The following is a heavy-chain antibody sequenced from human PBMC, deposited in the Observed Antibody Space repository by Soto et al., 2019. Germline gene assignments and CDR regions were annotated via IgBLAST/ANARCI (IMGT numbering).Heavy chain of an antibody. J-gene: IGHJ4*02. V-gene: IGHV1-69*12. D-gene: IGHD3-22*01. Sequence: QVRLVQSGAEVKKTGSSVKVSCKASGTTFSNYAIGWVRQAPGQGLEWMGGIILPFGTPNYAQKFQGRVTITADESMTTAFMKLRGLRSEDTAVYFCVRGPDYEGYFDYWGQGTLVTVSS. CDR2: IILPFGTP. CDR1: GTTFSNYA. CDR3: VRGPDYEGYFDY.